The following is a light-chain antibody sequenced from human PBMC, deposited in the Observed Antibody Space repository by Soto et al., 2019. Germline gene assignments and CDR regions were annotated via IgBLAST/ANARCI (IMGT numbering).Light chain of an antibody. CDR2: GAS. V-gene: IGKV3-15*01. J-gene: IGKJ5*01. Sequence: EIGVTQSPATLSVSPGVRASLSCRASQSVSSNLAWYQQKPGQAPRLLIYGASTRPTGIPARVSGSGSGTERTRSSRTLQSEEFAVYFCQHGITFGPGTRLEIK. CDR3: QHGIT. CDR1: QSVSSN.